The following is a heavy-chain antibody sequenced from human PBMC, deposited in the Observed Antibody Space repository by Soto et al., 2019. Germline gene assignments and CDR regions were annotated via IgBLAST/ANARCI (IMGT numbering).Heavy chain of an antibody. V-gene: IGHV1-69*13. Sequence: GASVKVSCKASGGTFSSYAISWVRQAPGQGLEWMGGIIPIFGTANYAQKFQGRVTITADESTSTAYMELSSLRSEDTAVYYCARSHPSPGDIVATSNFDYWGQGTLVTVSS. CDR1: GGTFSSYA. CDR3: ARSHPSPGDIVATSNFDY. CDR2: IIPIFGTA. D-gene: IGHD5-12*01. J-gene: IGHJ4*02.